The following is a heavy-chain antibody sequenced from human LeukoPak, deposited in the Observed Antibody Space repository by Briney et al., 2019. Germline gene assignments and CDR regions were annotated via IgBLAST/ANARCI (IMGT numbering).Heavy chain of an antibody. CDR2: ISGSGGST. D-gene: IGHD3-3*01. Sequence: GGSLRLSCAASGFTFSSYAMSWVRQAPGKGLEWVSAISGSGGSTYYADSVKGRFTISRDNAKNSLYLQMNSLRAEDTAVYYCARVSTIFGVVISWALDYWGQGTLVTVSS. J-gene: IGHJ4*02. V-gene: IGHV3-23*01. CDR1: GFTFSSYA. CDR3: ARVSTIFGVVISWALDY.